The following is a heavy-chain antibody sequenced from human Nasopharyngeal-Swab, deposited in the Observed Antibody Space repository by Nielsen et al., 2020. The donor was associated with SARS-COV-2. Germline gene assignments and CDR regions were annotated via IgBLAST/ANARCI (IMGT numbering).Heavy chain of an antibody. J-gene: IGHJ4*02. D-gene: IGHD3-22*01. CDR2: ISPSGNYV. CDR3: ASSDYYDSSSYSHFDF. Sequence: GGSLRLSCAASGFTVTYNYMSWVRQAPGKGLEWVSSISPSGNYVFYEDSVKGRFTISRDNAKKSLYLQMNSLRAEDTAVYYCASSDYYDSSSYSHFDFWGRGTLVTISS. CDR1: GFTVTYNY. V-gene: IGHV3-11*04.